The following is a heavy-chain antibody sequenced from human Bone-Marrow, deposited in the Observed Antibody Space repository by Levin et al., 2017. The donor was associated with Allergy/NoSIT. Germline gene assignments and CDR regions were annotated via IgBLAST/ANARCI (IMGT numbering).Heavy chain of an antibody. J-gene: IGHJ3*02. V-gene: IGHV3-23*01. CDR1: GFTFSSYA. Sequence: PGGSLRLSCTVPGFTFSSYAMMWVRQAPGRSLECVSTISGSGGSTYYADSVKGRFTISRDNSKNTLYLQMNSLRAEDTALYYCAKDPNGDYVGAFDIWGQGTLVTVSS. CDR2: ISGSGGST. D-gene: IGHD4-17*01. CDR3: AKDPNGDYVGAFDI.